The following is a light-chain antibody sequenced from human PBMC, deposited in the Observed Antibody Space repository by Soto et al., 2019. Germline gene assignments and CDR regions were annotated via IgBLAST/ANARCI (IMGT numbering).Light chain of an antibody. CDR1: QSISNW. J-gene: IGKJ1*01. Sequence: DIQMTQSPSTLSASVGDRVTITCRASQSISNWLAWYQQKPGKAPKVLIYDVSTLESGVPSRFSGSGSGTEFTLTISSLQSDDLATYYCQQYHTDWTFGQGTKVDIK. CDR3: QQYHTDWT. CDR2: DVS. V-gene: IGKV1-5*01.